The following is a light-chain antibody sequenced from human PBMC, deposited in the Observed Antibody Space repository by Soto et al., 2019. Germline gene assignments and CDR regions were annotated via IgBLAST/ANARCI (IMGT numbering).Light chain of an antibody. V-gene: IGKV3-20*01. Sequence: EIVLTQSPSTLSLSPGERATLSFRASQSVSSYLAWYQQKPGQAPRLLIYDASNRATGIPARFSDSGSGTDFTLTISRLEPEDFPVYYCQQYGSSPTFGQGTKVDIK. J-gene: IGKJ1*01. CDR3: QQYGSSPT. CDR2: DAS. CDR1: QSVSSY.